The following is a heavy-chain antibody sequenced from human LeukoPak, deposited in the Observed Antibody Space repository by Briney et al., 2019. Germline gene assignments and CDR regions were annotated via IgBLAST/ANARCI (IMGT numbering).Heavy chain of an antibody. V-gene: IGHV3-23*01. J-gene: IGHJ4*02. Sequence: GGSLRLSCAASGFTFSTYAMSWVRQAAGKGLEWVSLISGSGGGTYYADSVKGRFTISRDNSKNTLYLQMNSLRAEDTAVYYCARPSGEYQLLLNYWGQGTLVTVSS. CDR2: ISGSGGGT. D-gene: IGHD2-2*01. CDR1: GFTFSTYA. CDR3: ARPSGEYQLLLNY.